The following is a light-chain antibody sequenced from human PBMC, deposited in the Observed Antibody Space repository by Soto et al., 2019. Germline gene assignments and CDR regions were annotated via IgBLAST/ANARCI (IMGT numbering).Light chain of an antibody. CDR1: QSVDND. CDR3: QQYGSSPIT. Sequence: EIVMTHSPATLSVSPGSRTTLXGKASQSVDNDLAWYQQKPGQPPRLLIYDASTRATGIPARFSGSGSGTDFTLTISRLEPEDFAVYYCQQYGSSPITFGQGTRLEIK. V-gene: IGKV3-20*01. CDR2: DAS. J-gene: IGKJ5*01.